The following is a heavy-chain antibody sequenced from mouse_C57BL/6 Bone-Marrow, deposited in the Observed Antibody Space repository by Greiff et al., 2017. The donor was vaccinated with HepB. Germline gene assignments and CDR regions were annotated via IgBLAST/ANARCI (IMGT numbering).Heavy chain of an antibody. CDR2: ISDGGSYT. CDR3: AYYYGSSYVRFAY. J-gene: IGHJ3*01. D-gene: IGHD1-1*01. Sequence: DVKLVESGGGLVKPGGSLKLSCAASGFTFSSYAMSWVRQTPEKRLEWVATISDGGSYTYYPDNVKGRFTISRDNAKNNLYLQMSHLKSEDTAMYYCAYYYGSSYVRFAYWGQGTLVTVSA. CDR1: GFTFSSYA. V-gene: IGHV5-4*03.